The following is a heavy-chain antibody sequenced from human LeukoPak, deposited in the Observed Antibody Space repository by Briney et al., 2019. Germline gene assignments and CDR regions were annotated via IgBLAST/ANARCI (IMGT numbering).Heavy chain of an antibody. Sequence: ASVKVSCKASGYTFTGYYMRWVRQAPGQGLEWMSWINANSGGTNYAQKLQGRVTMTRDTSVSTANMELSRLRSDDTAVYYCARGPAMEDWEWLLGLDFDYWGQGTLVTVSS. CDR3: ARGPAMEDWEWLLGLDFDY. CDR1: GYTFTGYY. J-gene: IGHJ4*02. CDR2: INANSGGT. V-gene: IGHV1-2*02. D-gene: IGHD3-3*01.